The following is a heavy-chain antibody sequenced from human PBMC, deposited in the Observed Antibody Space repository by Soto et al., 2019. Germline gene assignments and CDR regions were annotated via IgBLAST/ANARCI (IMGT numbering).Heavy chain of an antibody. CDR2: TYYRSKWYN. Sequence: PSHTLSLTCAISGDSVSSNSAAWNWIRQSPSRGLEWLGRTYYRSKWYNDYAVSVKSRTTINPDTSKNQFSLQRNSVTPEDTAVYYSAVDAEDSGWYAWFGPCGQGTLVTVAS. CDR3: AVDAEDSGWYAWFGP. J-gene: IGHJ5*02. V-gene: IGHV6-1*01. CDR1: GDSVSSNSAA. D-gene: IGHD6-19*01.